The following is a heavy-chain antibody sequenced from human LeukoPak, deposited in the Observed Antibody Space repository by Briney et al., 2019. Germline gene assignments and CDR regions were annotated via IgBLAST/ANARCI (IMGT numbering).Heavy chain of an antibody. J-gene: IGHJ4*02. V-gene: IGHV3-48*02. CDR3: VRDHNYYFGY. CDR2: ITTSIDII. CDR1: GFTLSSYN. Sequence: GGSLRLSCAASGFTLSSYNMNWVRQAPGKGLEWISYITTSIDIISYADSVKGRFTISRDNAKNSLYLQVDSLRDEDTAVYYCVRDHNYYFGYWGQGILATVSA.